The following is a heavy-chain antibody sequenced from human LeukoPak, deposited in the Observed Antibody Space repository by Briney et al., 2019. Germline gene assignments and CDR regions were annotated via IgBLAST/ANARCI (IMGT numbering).Heavy chain of an antibody. CDR1: GGSISSYY. V-gene: IGHV3-74*01. Sequence: ETLSLTCTVSGGSISSYYSSWIRQPPGKGLEWVSRINGDGSSTSYGDSVKGRFTISRDNAKNTLYLQMNGLRVEDTAVYYCARALGDIRGQGTLVTVSS. CDR2: INGDGSST. J-gene: IGHJ4*02. CDR3: ARALGDI.